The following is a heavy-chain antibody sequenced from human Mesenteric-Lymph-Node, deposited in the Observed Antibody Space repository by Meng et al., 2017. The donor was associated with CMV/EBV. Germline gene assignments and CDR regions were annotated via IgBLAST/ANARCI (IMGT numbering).Heavy chain of an antibody. Sequence: SLKISCAASGFTFDDYAMHWVRQAPGKGLEWVSGISWNSGSIGYADSVKGRFTISRDNAKNSLYLQMNSLRPEDTALYYCAKDIGATGTTGGDYWGQGTLVTVSS. V-gene: IGHV3-9*01. D-gene: IGHD1-1*01. CDR1: GFTFDDYA. CDR2: ISWNSGSI. J-gene: IGHJ4*02. CDR3: AKDIGATGTTGGDY.